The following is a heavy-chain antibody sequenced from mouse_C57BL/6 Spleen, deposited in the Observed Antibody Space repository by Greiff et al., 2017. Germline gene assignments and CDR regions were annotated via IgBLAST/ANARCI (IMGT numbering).Heavy chain of an antibody. CDR3: ARRDGNSYAMDY. J-gene: IGHJ4*01. CDR2: INPSTGGT. V-gene: IGHV1-42*01. CDR1: GYSFTGYY. D-gene: IGHD2-1*01. Sequence: VQLQQSGPELVKPGASVKISCKASGYSFTGYYMNWVKQSPEKSLEWIGEINPSTGGTTYNQKFKAKATLTVDKSSSTAYMQLKSLTSEDSAVYYCARRDGNSYAMDYWGQGTSVTVSS.